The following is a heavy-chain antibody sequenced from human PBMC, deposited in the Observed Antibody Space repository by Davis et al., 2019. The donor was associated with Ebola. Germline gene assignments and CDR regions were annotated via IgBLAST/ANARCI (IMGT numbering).Heavy chain of an antibody. CDR1: GDSIGSGDNY. V-gene: IGHV4-61*08. J-gene: IGHJ6*02. CDR2: IYYSGST. D-gene: IGHD6-13*01. Sequence: SETLSLTCNVSGDSIGSGDNYWSWIRQPPGKGLEWIGYIYYSGSTNYNPSLRSRLTISVDTSKNQFSLKLSSVTAADTAVYYCARGHLYSSSWQYYYYGMDVWGQGTTVTVSS. CDR3: ARGHLYSSSWQYYYYGMDV.